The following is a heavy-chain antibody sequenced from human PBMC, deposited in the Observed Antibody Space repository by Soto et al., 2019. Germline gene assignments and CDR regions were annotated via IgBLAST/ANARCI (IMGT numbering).Heavy chain of an antibody. CDR3: ARHTLFSDSWYEDY. Sequence: GGSLRLSCAASGFSFSSCAMSWVRQAPGKGLEWVSVISGSGRSTDYADSVKGRFTMSRDNSKNMVFLQMNSLSAEDTAVYYCARHTLFSDSWYEDYWGQGTLVTVSS. D-gene: IGHD6-13*01. CDR1: GFSFSSCA. V-gene: IGHV3-23*01. J-gene: IGHJ4*02. CDR2: ISGSGRST.